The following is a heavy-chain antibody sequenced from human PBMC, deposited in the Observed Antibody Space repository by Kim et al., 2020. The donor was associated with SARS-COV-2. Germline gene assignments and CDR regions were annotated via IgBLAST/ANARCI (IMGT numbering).Heavy chain of an antibody. J-gene: IGHJ4*02. V-gene: IGHV4-59*13. Sequence: SETLSLTCTVSGGSIDNYYWNWLRQPPGRGLEWIGYVYYNGFTLYNPPLKSRVTISVDTSKNHFSLKINALTTADTAVYYCARGGWYYGSGSRKFDYWGRGPLVTVSS. CDR1: GGSIDNYY. D-gene: IGHD3-10*01. CDR2: VYYNGFT. CDR3: ARGGWYYGSGSRKFDY.